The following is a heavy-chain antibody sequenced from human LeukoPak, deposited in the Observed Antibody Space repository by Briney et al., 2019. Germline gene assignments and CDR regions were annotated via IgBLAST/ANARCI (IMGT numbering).Heavy chain of an antibody. CDR1: GWSFSGYY. D-gene: IGHD2-2*02. Sequence: PSETLSLTCAVYGWSFSGYYWSWIRQPPGKGLEWIGEINHSGSTNYNLYLKIRVTISVYTSKNQFSLKMSSVTAADTAVYYCARVYTYYYYYMDVWGKGTTVTVSS. CDR3: ARVYTYYYYYMDV. CDR2: INHSGST. J-gene: IGHJ6*03. V-gene: IGHV4-34*01.